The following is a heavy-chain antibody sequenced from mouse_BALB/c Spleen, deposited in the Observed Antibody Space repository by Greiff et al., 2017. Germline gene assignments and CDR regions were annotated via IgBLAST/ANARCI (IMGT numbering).Heavy chain of an antibody. CDR3: ARHGYDYFDY. D-gene: IGHD2-14*01. V-gene: IGHV5-6*01. CDR2: ISSGGSYT. Sequence: EVMLVESGGDLVKPGGSLQLSCAASGFTFSSYGMSWVRQTPDKRLEWVATISSGGSYTYYPDSVKGRFTISRDNAKNTLYLQMSSLKSEDTAMYYCARHGYDYFDYWGQGTTLTVSS. J-gene: IGHJ2*01. CDR1: GFTFSSYG.